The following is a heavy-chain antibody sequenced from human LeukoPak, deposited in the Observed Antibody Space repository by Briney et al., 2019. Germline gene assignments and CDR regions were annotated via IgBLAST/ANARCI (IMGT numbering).Heavy chain of an antibody. J-gene: IGHJ3*02. Sequence: PFETLPLTCTVSGGSVSTYHWSWIRQSPGKGLEWIGYIYYSGSTNYNPSLKSRVSISVDTSKNQFSLKLSSVTAADTAVYYCARDKSPSHDAFDIWGQGTV. CDR3: ARDKSPSHDAFDI. V-gene: IGHV4-59*02. CDR2: IYYSGST. CDR1: GGSVSTYH.